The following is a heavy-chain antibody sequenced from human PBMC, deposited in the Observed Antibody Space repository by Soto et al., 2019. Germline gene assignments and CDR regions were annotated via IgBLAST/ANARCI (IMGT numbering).Heavy chain of an antibody. D-gene: IGHD1-26*01. J-gene: IGHJ6*01. CDR3: ARGERGATTVYYYYDMDV. Sequence: SETLSLTCAVYGGSFSGYFWSWIRQPPGKGLEWIGEINHSGSTNYNPSLESRVTISVDTSKNQFSLKLTSVTAADTAAHYCARGERGATTVYYYYDMDVWGQGTTVTVSS. CDR1: GGSFSGYF. CDR2: INHSGST. V-gene: IGHV4-34*01.